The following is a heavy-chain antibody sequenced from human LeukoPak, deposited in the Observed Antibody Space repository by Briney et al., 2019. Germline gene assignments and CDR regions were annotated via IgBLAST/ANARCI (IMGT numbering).Heavy chain of an antibody. D-gene: IGHD3-9*01. CDR2: INPNSGGT. CDR3: ARRGDGDILTAYYYFDY. V-gene: IGHV1-2*02. CDR1: GYTFTGYY. J-gene: IGHJ4*02. Sequence: GASVKVSCKASGYTFTGYYIHWVRQAPGQGLEWMAWINPNSGGTIYAQKFQGRVTMTRDTSISTAYMELNSLRSDDTAVYYCARRGDGDILTAYYYFDYWGQGTLVTVSS.